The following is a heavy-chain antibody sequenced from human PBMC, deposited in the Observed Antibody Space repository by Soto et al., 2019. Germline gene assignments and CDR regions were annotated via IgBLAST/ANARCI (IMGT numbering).Heavy chain of an antibody. CDR3: AKREGNTYGLFH. CDR1: GFSFSSYW. Sequence: EVQLVESGGGLVQPGGSLRLSCAASGFSFSSYWIHWVRQAPGKGLVWVSRIKTDGSSADYADSVKGRFTISRDNPKNTLYLQMNSLRGEDTAVYYCAKREGNTYGLFHWGQGTLVTVSS. V-gene: IGHV3-74*01. D-gene: IGHD5-18*01. J-gene: IGHJ4*02. CDR2: IKTDGSSA.